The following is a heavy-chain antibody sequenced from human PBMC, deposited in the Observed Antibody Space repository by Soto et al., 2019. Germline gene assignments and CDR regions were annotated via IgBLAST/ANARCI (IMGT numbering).Heavy chain of an antibody. D-gene: IGHD3-22*01. CDR3: ARASYYDSSGYYFASGFDY. CDR1: GYTFTSYG. V-gene: IGHV1-18*01. Sequence: GASVKVSCKASGYTFTSYGISWVRQAPGQGLEWMGWISAYNGNTNYAQKLQGRVTMTTDTSTSTAYMELRSLRSDDTAVYYCARASYYDSSGYYFASGFDYWGQGTLVTVSS. CDR2: ISAYNGNT. J-gene: IGHJ4*02.